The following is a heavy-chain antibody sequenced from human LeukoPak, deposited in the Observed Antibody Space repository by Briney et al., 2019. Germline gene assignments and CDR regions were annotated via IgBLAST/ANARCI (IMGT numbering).Heavy chain of an antibody. CDR3: ARVVTIFGVVIGFDP. CDR1: GFTFSSYE. Sequence: GGSLRLSCAASGFTFSSYEMNWVRQAPGKGLEWVSYISSSGSTIYYADSVKGRFTISRDNAKNSLYLQMNSLRAEDTAVYYCARVVTIFGVVIGFDPWGQGTLVTVSP. CDR2: ISSSGSTI. D-gene: IGHD3-3*01. J-gene: IGHJ5*02. V-gene: IGHV3-48*03.